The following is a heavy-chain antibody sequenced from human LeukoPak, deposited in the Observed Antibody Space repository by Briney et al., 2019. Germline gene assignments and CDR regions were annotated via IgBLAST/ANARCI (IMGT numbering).Heavy chain of an antibody. Sequence: GGSLRLSCAASEFAFSNYAMSWVRQTPGKGLEWVASIEQDGSEKYYVDSVKGRFTISRDNAKNSLFLQTNSLRADDTAVYYCARPSVLGPNTDYWGQGTLLTVSS. V-gene: IGHV3-7*01. CDR2: IEQDGSEK. J-gene: IGHJ4*02. CDR1: EFAFSNYA. D-gene: IGHD4-17*01. CDR3: ARPSVLGPNTDY.